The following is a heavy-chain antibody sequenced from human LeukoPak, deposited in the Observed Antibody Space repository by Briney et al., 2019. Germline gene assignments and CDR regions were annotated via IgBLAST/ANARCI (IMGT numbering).Heavy chain of an antibody. CDR3: ARERDGRFFDY. D-gene: IGHD5-24*01. CDR1: EFSFSSDE. V-gene: IGHV3-48*03. J-gene: IGHJ4*02. CDR2: ISTSGRTT. Sequence: PGGSLRLSCAASEFSFSSDELNWVRQAPGKGLEWLSYISTSGRTTYYADSVKGRFTISRDNAKNSLYLQMNTLRAEDTAVYYCARERDGRFFDYWGQGTLVTVSS.